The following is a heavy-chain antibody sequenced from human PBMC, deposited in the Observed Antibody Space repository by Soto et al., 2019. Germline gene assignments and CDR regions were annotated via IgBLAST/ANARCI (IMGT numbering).Heavy chain of an antibody. CDR2: IYSGGST. V-gene: IGHV3-53*02. D-gene: IGHD3-3*01. Sequence: EVQLVETGGGLIQPGGSLRLSCAASGFTVSSNYMSWVRQAPGKGLEWVSVIYSGGSTYYADSVKGRFTISRDNSKNTLYLQMNSLRAEDTAVYYCARTLPDFWSGYYDYWGQGTLVTVSS. J-gene: IGHJ4*02. CDR3: ARTLPDFWSGYYDY. CDR1: GFTVSSNY.